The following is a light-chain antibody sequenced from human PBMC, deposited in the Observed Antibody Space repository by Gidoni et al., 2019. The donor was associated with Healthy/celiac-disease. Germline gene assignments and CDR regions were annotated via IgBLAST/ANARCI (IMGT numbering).Light chain of an antibody. V-gene: IGLV3-21*03. CDR2: DDS. CDR1: NTGSKN. J-gene: IGLJ2*01. CDR3: QVWDSSSDHLVV. Sequence: SYVLPQPPSVSVAPDKTARINCWVNNTGSKNVHWDQQKPGQAPVLVVYDDSDRPSGIPERFSGSNSGNTATLTISRVEAGDEADYYCQVWDSSSDHLVVFGGGTKLTVL.